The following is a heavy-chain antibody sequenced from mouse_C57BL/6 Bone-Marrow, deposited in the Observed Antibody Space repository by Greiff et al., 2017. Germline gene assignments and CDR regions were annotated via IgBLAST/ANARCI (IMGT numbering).Heavy chain of an antibody. CDR1: GYTFTEYT. CDR3: ARHEDKGYSNQFEFAY. V-gene: IGHV1-62-2*01. J-gene: IGHJ3*01. Sequence: VQLQQSGAELVKPGASVKLSCKASGYTFTEYTIHWVKQRSGQGLEWIGWFYPGSGSIKYNEKFKDKATLTADKSSSTVYMELSRLPSEDSAVYFCARHEDKGYSNQFEFAYWGQGTLVTVSA. CDR2: FYPGSGSI. D-gene: IGHD2-5*01.